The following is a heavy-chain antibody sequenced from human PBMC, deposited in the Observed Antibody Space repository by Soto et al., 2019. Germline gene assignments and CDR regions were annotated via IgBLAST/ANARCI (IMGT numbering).Heavy chain of an antibody. CDR1: GGSISSSSYY. J-gene: IGHJ4*02. V-gene: IGHV4-39*01. CDR2: IYYSRRT. CDR3: ARRSRDCSSTSCYQTDFDY. D-gene: IGHD2-2*01. Sequence: QLQLQESGPGLVKPSETLSLTCTVSGGSISSSSYYWGWIRQPPGKGLEWIGSIYYSRRTYYNPSLKSRVTISVDTSKNQFSLKLSSVTAADTAVYYCARRSRDCSSTSCYQTDFDYWGQGTLVTVSS.